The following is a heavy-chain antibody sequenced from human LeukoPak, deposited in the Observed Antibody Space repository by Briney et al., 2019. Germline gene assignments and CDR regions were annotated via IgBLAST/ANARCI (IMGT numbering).Heavy chain of an antibody. V-gene: IGHV3-74*01. CDR2: INSDGRST. CDR1: GFTFRSYW. J-gene: IGHJ4*02. D-gene: IGHD4-17*01. CDR3: ARGNGDYVSLFDY. Sequence: TGGSLRLSCAASGFTFRSYWMHWVRQAPGKGLPWVSRINSDGRSTNYADSVKGRFTISRDNAKNTLNLQMNGLRAEDTALYYCARGNGDYVSLFDYWGQGTPVTVSS.